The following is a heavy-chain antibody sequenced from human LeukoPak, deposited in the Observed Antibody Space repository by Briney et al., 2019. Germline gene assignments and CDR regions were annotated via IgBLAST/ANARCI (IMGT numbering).Heavy chain of an antibody. J-gene: IGHJ4*02. CDR2: IYYSGST. D-gene: IGHD3-9*01. V-gene: IGHV4-59*11. CDR1: GGSISSHY. CDR3: ARVPYYDILTGYYKRYFFDY. Sequence: SETLSLTCTVSGGSISSHYWGWIRQPPGKGLEWIGNIYYSGSTYYNPSLKSRVTISVDTSKNQFSLKLSSVTAADTAVYYCARVPYYDILTGYYKRYFFDYWGQGTLVTVSS.